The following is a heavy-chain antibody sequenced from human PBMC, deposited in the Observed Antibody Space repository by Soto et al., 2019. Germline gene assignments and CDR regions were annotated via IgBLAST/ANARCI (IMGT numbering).Heavy chain of an antibody. Sequence: GGSLRLSCAASGFTFSSYAMHWVRQAPGKGLEWVALISYDGYSKWYADAVKGRFTISRDNSNNTLFLEMNSLRGDDTAVYFCAAIREVDVWGQGTTVTVSS. J-gene: IGHJ6*02. CDR2: ISYDGYSK. V-gene: IGHV3-30*03. CDR3: AAIREVDV. CDR1: GFTFSSYA. D-gene: IGHD1-26*01.